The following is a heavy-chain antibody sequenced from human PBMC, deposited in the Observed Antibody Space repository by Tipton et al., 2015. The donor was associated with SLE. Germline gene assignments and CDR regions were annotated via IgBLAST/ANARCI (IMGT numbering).Heavy chain of an antibody. J-gene: IGHJ6*02. CDR1: GGSINSSGY. V-gene: IGHV4-61*08. D-gene: IGHD4-17*01. CDR2: IYYSGGS. CDR3: ARGTDYGDSDYFYGMDV. Sequence: TLSLTCTVSGGSINSSGYWSWIRQHPGKGLEWIGYIYYSGGSNYNPSLKSRVTISIDTSKSQFSLKLNSVTAADTAVYYCARGTDYGDSDYFYGMDVWGLGTTVTVSS.